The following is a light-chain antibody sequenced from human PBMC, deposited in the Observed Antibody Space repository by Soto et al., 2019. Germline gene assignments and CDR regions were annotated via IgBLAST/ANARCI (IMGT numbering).Light chain of an antibody. CDR1: SSDVGGYTF. CDR2: EVI. J-gene: IGLJ2*01. Sequence: QSVLTQPPSASGSPGQSVTISCTGTSSDVGGYTFFSCSKQHPGKAPNLMFYEVIKRPSGFPFRFSGSKFGNPASLTVFGLQAEDEADYYCSSYAGSNNYVVFGGGTKVTVL. V-gene: IGLV2-8*01. CDR3: SSYAGSNNYVV.